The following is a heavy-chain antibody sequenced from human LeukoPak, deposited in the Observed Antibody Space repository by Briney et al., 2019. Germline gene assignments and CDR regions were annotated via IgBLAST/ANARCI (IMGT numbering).Heavy chain of an antibody. Sequence: RPGGSLRLSCAASGLTFSSYAMSWVRQAPGKGLEWVSAISGSGGSTYYADSVKGRFTISRDNSKNTLYLQMNSLRAEDTAVYYCAKVPGEGWLDVAEFDYWGQGTLVTVSS. CDR2: ISGSGGST. V-gene: IGHV3-23*01. D-gene: IGHD3/OR15-3a*01. CDR1: GLTFSSYA. CDR3: AKVPGEGWLDVAEFDY. J-gene: IGHJ4*02.